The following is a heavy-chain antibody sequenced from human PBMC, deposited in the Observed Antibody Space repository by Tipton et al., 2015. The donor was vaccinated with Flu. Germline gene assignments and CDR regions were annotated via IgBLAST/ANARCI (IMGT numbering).Heavy chain of an antibody. CDR3: ARGYSSSRYDRSGMDV. CDR1: GGSISSGGYY. D-gene: IGHD6-13*01. Sequence: LRLSCTVSGGSISSGGYYWSWIRQHPGKGLEWIGYIYYSGSTYYNPSLKSLVTIPVDTSKNQFSLKLSSVTAADTAVYYCARGYSSSRYDRSGMDVWGQGTTVTVSS. J-gene: IGHJ6*02. V-gene: IGHV4-31*01. CDR2: IYYSGST.